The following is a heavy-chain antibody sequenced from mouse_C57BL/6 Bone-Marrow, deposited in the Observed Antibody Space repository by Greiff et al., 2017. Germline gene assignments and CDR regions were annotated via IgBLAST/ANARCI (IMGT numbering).Heavy chain of an antibody. J-gene: IGHJ2*01. Sequence: DVMLVESEGGLAQPGSSMKLSCTASGFTFSDYYMAWVRQVPEKGLEWVANINYDGSSTYYLDSLKSRFIISRDNAKNILYLQMSSLKSEDTATYYCAREGYYGYDVFDYWGQGTTLTVSS. V-gene: IGHV5-16*01. CDR3: AREGYYGYDVFDY. D-gene: IGHD2-2*01. CDR1: GFTFSDYY. CDR2: INYDGSST.